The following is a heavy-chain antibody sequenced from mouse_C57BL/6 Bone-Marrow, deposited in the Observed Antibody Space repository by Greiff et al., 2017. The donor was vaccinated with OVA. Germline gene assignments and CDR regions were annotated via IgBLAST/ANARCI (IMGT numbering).Heavy chain of an antibody. Sequence: EVHLVESGGGLVQPGGSLKLSCAASGFTFSDYYMYWVRQTPEKRLEWVAYISNGGGSTYYPDTVKGRFTISRDNAKNTLYLQMSRLKSEDTAMYYCARPYDYEEYWYFDVWGTGTTVTVSS. J-gene: IGHJ1*03. CDR2: ISNGGGST. V-gene: IGHV5-12*01. CDR3: ARPYDYEEYWYFDV. CDR1: GFTFSDYY. D-gene: IGHD2-4*01.